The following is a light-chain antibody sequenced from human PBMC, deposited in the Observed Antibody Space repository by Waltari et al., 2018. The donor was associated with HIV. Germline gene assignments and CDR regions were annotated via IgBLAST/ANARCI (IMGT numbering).Light chain of an antibody. CDR2: QDT. Sequence: SYDLTQLPSVSVSPGQTASITCSGGDLGDRFACWYQQKPGQSHLLVIYQDTKRPSGIPERFSCSNSGNTATLTISGTQAMDEADYYCQARDSSTVVFGGGTKLTVL. V-gene: IGLV3-1*01. CDR3: QARDSSTVV. J-gene: IGLJ2*01. CDR1: DLGDRF.